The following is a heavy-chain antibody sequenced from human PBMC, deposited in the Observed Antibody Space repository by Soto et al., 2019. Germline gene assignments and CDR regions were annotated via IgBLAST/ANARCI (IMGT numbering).Heavy chain of an antibody. CDR1: GFSLSTSGVG. J-gene: IGHJ4*02. D-gene: IGHD5-18*01. Sequence: QITLKESGPTLVKPTQTLTLTCTFSGFSLSTSGVGVGWIRQPPGKALEWLALIYWDDDKRYSPSLKSRLTITKDSSKTQVVPTMTNMDPVDTATSYCAWGDTAMVLDYWGQGTLVTVSS. V-gene: IGHV2-5*02. CDR2: IYWDDDK. CDR3: AWGDTAMVLDY.